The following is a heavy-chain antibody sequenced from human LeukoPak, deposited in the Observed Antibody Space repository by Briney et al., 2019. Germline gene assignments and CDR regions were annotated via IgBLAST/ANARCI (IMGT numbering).Heavy chain of an antibody. J-gene: IGHJ6*03. D-gene: IGHD1-26*01. V-gene: IGHV1-69*13. CDR2: IIPIYGTA. Sequence: SVKVSCKASGGTFSGYAISWVQQAPGQGLEWMGGIIPIYGTANYTQKFQGRVTITADESTSTAYMELSSLRSEDTAVYYCARWGSGNYLPYYYYMDVWGKGTTVTVSS. CDR1: GGTFSGYA. CDR3: ARWGSGNYLPYYYYMDV.